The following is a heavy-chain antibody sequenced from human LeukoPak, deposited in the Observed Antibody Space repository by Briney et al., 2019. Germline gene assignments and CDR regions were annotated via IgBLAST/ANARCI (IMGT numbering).Heavy chain of an antibody. CDR1: GGTFSSYA. CDR3: ARVHYDILTGYSYFDY. CDR2: IIPIFGTA. D-gene: IGHD3-9*01. V-gene: IGHV1-69*05. J-gene: IGHJ4*02. Sequence: SVKVSCKASGGTFSSYAISWVRQAPGQGLEWMGGIIPIFGTANYAQKFQGRVTMTTDTSTSTAYMELRSLRSDDTAVYYCARVHYDILTGYSYFDYWGQGTLVTVSS.